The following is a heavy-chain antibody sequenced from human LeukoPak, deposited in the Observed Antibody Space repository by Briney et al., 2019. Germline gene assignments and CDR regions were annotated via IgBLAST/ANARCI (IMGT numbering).Heavy chain of an antibody. CDR3: VKVQIAEENDY. CDR2: ISSNGGST. V-gene: IGHV3-64D*06. J-gene: IGHJ4*02. CDR1: GFSFSSYA. D-gene: IGHD6-13*01. Sequence: GGSLRLSCSASGFSFSSYAMHWVRQAPGKGLEYVSAISSNGGSTYYADSVKGRFTISRDNSKNTLYLQMSSLRAEDTAVYYCVKVQIAEENDYWGQGTLVTVSS.